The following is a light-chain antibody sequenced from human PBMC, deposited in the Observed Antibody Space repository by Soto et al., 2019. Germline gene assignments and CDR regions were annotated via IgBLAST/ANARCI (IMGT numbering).Light chain of an antibody. CDR2: KAS. CDR1: QTISSW. V-gene: IGKV1-5*03. CDR3: QHYNSYSEA. Sequence: DIQMTQSPSTLSGSVGDRVTITCRASQTISSWLAWYQQKPGKAPKLLIYKASTLKSGVPSRFSGIGSGTEFTLTISSLPPDDFATYYGQHYNSYSEAFGQGNKVYLK. J-gene: IGKJ1*01.